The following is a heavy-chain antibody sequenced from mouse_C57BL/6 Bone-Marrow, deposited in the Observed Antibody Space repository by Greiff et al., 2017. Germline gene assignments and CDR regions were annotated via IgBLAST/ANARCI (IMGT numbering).Heavy chain of an antibody. CDR3: ARCIYDGYFFDY. CDR1: GFTFSSYA. V-gene: IGHV5-4*01. Sequence: EVHLVESGGGLVKPGGSLKLSCAASGFTFSSYAMSWVRQTPEKRLEWVATISDGGSYTYYPDNVKGRFTISRDNAKNNLYLQMSHLKSEDTAMYYCARCIYDGYFFDYWGQGTTLTVSS. D-gene: IGHD2-3*01. CDR2: ISDGGSYT. J-gene: IGHJ2*01.